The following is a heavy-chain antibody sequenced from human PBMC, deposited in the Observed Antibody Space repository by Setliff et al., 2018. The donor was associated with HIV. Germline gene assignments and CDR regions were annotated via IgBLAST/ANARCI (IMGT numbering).Heavy chain of an antibody. Sequence: PSETLSLTCAVSGYSISIGYYWSWIRQPPGKGLEWIGTIFYTGNTNYNPSLKSRVTLSGGMSENKLFLRLTSVTAADTAVYYCVRGFCSSTTCYEDYYYMDVWGKGSTVTVSS. J-gene: IGHJ6*03. D-gene: IGHD2-2*01. V-gene: IGHV4-38-2*01. CDR1: GYSISIGYY. CDR3: VRGFCSSTTCYEDYYYMDV. CDR2: IFYTGNT.